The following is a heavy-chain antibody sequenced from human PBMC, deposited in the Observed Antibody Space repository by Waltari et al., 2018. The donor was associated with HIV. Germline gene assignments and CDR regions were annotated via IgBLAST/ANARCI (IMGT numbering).Heavy chain of an antibody. D-gene: IGHD2-15*01. Sequence: QLQLQESGPGLVKPSETLSLTCTVPGGSISSSSYHWGSTRQTPAKGLEWIGSIYYSGSTYYNPSLKSRVTISVDTSKNQFSLKLSSVTAADTAVYYCARAVQGYCSGGSCENYFDYWGQGTLVTVSS. V-gene: IGHV4-39*01. CDR1: GGSISSSSYH. CDR2: IYYSGST. CDR3: ARAVQGYCSGGSCENYFDY. J-gene: IGHJ4*02.